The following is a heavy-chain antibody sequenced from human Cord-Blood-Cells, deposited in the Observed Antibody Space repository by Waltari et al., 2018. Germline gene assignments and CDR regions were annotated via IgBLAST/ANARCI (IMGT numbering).Heavy chain of an antibody. CDR1: GGSFSGYS. CDR2: INHSGST. Sequence: QVQLQQWGAGLLKPSETLSLTCAVYGGSFSGYSWSWIRHPPGKGLEWIGEINHSGSTNYNPSLKSRVTISVDTSKNQFSLKLSSVTAADTAVYYCARGGCSSNSCYYFDYWGQGTLVTVSS. J-gene: IGHJ4*02. CDR3: ARGGCSSNSCYYFDY. V-gene: IGHV4-34*01. D-gene: IGHD2-2*01.